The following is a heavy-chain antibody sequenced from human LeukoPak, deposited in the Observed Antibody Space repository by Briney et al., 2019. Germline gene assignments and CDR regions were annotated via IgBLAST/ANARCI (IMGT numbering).Heavy chain of an antibody. J-gene: IGHJ4*02. Sequence: SETLSLTCTVSGGSISSSSYYWGWIRQPPGKGLEWIGSIYYSGSTYYNPSLKSRVTISVDTSKNQFSQKLSSVTAADTAVYYCAVLATYYDIYSAFDYWGQGTLVTVSS. CDR2: IYYSGST. D-gene: IGHD3-9*01. CDR3: AVLATYYDIYSAFDY. V-gene: IGHV4-39*01. CDR1: GGSISSSSYY.